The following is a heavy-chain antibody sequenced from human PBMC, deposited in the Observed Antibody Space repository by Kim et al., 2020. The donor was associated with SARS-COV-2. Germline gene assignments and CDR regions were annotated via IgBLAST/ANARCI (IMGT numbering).Heavy chain of an antibody. CDR1: GGSFSGYY. D-gene: IGHD6-13*01. J-gene: IGHJ5*02. CDR3: ARDLFSFIAAAGNWFDP. V-gene: IGHV4-34*01. Sequence: SETLSLTCAVYGGSFSGYYWSWIRQPPGKGLEWIGEINHSGSTNYNPSLKSRVTISVDTSKNQFSLQLSSVTAEDTAVYYCARDLFSFIAAAGNWFDPWGQGALVTVSS. CDR2: INHSGST.